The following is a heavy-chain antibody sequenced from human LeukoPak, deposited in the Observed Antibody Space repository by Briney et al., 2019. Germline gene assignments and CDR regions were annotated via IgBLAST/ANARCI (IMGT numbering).Heavy chain of an antibody. D-gene: IGHD4-23*01. J-gene: IGHJ4*02. CDR3: AKDQTPYY. Sequence: GGSLRLSCAASGFTFSSYSMNWVRQAPGKGLEWVSSISSSSSYIYYADSVKGRFTISRDNSKNTLYLQMNSLRAEDTAVYYCAKDQTPYYWGQGTLVTVSS. CDR1: GFTFSSYS. V-gene: IGHV3-21*04. CDR2: ISSSSSYI.